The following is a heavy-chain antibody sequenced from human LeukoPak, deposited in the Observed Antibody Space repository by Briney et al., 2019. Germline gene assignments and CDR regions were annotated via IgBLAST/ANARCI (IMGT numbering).Heavy chain of an antibody. CDR3: ARGGVAAKYYFDF. CDR1: GGSISPLY. V-gene: IGHV4-59*11. Sequence: PSETLSLTCTVSGGSISPLYRGWIRQAPGKGLEFIGYIYYSGSTNFNPSLKSLVTLSVDTSKSQISLKLTSVTAADTAVYYCARGGVAAKYYFDFWGQGTLVTVSS. CDR2: IYYSGST. J-gene: IGHJ4*02. D-gene: IGHD3-10*01.